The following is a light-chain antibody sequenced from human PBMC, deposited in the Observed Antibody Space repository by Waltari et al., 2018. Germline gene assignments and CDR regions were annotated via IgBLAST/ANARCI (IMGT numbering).Light chain of an antibody. CDR1: RSNIGRNP. J-gene: IGLJ3*02. V-gene: IGLV1-44*01. CDR2: TDN. CDR3: STWDDSLNGAV. Sequence: QSVLTQPPSASGTPGQRVTIPCSGSRSNIGRNPVRWYQQFPGTAPKLLIFTDNRRPSGVPDRVSASKSGTSASLAISGLQSEDEAHYYCSTWDDSLNGAVFGGGTRVTVL.